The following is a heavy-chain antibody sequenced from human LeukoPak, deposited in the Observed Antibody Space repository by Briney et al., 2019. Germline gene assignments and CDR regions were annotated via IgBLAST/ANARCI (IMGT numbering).Heavy chain of an antibody. CDR2: IYWDDDK. D-gene: IGHD3/OR15-3a*01. J-gene: IGHJ6*02. CDR3: AHTGVDPPYYFYAMDV. V-gene: IGHV2-5*02. Sequence: SGPTLVNPTQTLTLTCTFSGFSLRTRGAGVGWFRQPPGKALEWLALIYWDDDKRYSPSLKSRLTITKDTSKNQVVLTVTNMDPVDTGTYYCAHTGVDPPYYFYAMDVWGQGTAVTVSS. CDR1: GFSLRTRGAG.